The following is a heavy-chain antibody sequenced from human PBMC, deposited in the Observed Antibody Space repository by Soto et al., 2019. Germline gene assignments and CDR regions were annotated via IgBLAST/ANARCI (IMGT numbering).Heavy chain of an antibody. D-gene: IGHD2-8*01. V-gene: IGHV5-51*01. CDR2: IYPGDSDT. J-gene: IGHJ4*02. CDR3: ARQDGVI. CDR1: GYSFTSYW. Sequence: GDSLKISWKGSGYSFTSYWIGWVRERRGKGLEWMGIIYPGDSDTRDSSSFQGQVTISADKSISTAYLQWSRLKASDNAMYYCARQDGVIWGQGTVVTVSS.